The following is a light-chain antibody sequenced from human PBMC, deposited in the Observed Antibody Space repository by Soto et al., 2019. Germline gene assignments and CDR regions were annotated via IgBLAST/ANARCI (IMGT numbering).Light chain of an antibody. J-gene: IGLJ3*02. CDR2: GNS. CDR3: QAYDSSLSGWV. V-gene: IGLV1-40*01. CDR1: SSNIGAGYD. Sequence: QSVLTQPPSVSGAPGQRVTISCTGSSSNIGAGYDVHWYQQLPGTAPKLLIYGNSNRPSGVPDRFSGSKPGTSASLAITGLQAEDEADYSCQAYDSSLSGWVFGGGTKLTVL.